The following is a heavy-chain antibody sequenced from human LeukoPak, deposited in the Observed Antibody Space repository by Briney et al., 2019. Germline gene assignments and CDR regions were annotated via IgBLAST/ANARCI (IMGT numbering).Heavy chain of an antibody. Sequence: ASVKVSCKASGYTFTSYDINWVRQATGQGLEWMGWMNPNSGSTGYAQKFQRRVTITRNTSISTAYMELRGLRSEDTAVYYCARGRSTGYPYYFEYWGQGPLVTVSS. CDR1: GYTFTSYD. J-gene: IGHJ4*02. CDR3: ARGRSTGYPYYFEY. D-gene: IGHD5-12*01. CDR2: MNPNSGST. V-gene: IGHV1-8*03.